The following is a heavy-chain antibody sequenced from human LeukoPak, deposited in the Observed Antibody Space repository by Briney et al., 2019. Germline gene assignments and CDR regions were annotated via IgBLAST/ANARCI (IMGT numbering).Heavy chain of an antibody. V-gene: IGHV3-9*01. Sequence: GGSLRLSCAASGFTFDDYATHWVRQAPGKGLEWVSGISWNSGSIGYADSVKGRFTISRDNAKNSLYLQMNSLRAEDTALYYCAKGDADILTGYLAYWGQGTLVTVSS. CDR2: ISWNSGSI. CDR3: AKGDADILTGYLAY. J-gene: IGHJ4*02. CDR1: GFTFDDYA. D-gene: IGHD3-9*01.